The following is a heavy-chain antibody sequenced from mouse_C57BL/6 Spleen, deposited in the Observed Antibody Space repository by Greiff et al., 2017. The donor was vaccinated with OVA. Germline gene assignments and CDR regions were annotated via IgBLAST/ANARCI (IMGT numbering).Heavy chain of an antibody. CDR1: GFTFSSYG. J-gene: IGHJ4*01. CDR3: ARGETAQMDY. D-gene: IGHD3-2*02. V-gene: IGHV5-6*02. CDR2: ISSGGSYT. Sequence: DVTLVESGGDLVKPGGSLKLSCAASGFTFSSYGMSWVRQTPDKRLEWVATISSGGSYTYYPASVKGRFNISRDNAKNTLYLQMSRLKSEDTAMYYCARGETAQMDYWGQGTSVTVSS.